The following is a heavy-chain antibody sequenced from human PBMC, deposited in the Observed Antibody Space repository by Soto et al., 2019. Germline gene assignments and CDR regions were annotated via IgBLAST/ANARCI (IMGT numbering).Heavy chain of an antibody. V-gene: IGHV3-48*01. D-gene: IGHD3-10*01. J-gene: IGHJ6*03. CDR1: VFTFSSYS. CDR2: ISSSSSTI. CDR3: ARDNGSGSYYNTNYYYYYYMEV. Sequence: SLRLSCAXSVFTFSSYSMNWVLPSPVKVLDCFSYISSSSSTIYYADSVKGRFTISRDNAKNSLYLQMNSLRAEDTAVYYCARDNGSGSYYNTNYYYYYYMEVWGKGTTVTVSS.